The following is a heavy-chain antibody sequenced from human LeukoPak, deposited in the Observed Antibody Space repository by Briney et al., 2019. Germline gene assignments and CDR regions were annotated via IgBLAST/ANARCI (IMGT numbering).Heavy chain of an antibody. CDR2: MWYDGSNK. Sequence: PGGSLRLSCAASGFTFSSYGMHWLRQAPGKGVEWVAVMWYDGSNKYYADSVEGRFTISRDNSKNTLYLQMNSLRAEDTAVYYCARDQGGSYSNGMDVWGQGTTVTVSS. CDR1: GFTFSSYG. V-gene: IGHV3-33*01. D-gene: IGHD1-26*01. J-gene: IGHJ6*02. CDR3: ARDQGGSYSNGMDV.